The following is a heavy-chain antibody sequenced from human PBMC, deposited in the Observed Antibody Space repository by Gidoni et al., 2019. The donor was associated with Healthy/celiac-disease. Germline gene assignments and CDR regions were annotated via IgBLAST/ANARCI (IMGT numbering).Heavy chain of an antibody. CDR2: IYYSGST. Sequence: QLQLQESGPGLVKPSETLSLTCTVSVGSISSSSYYWGWLRQPPGKGLEWIGSIYYSGSTYYNPSLKSRVTISVDTSKNQFSLKLSSVTAADTAVYYCARHVSSSWYDYWGQGTLVTVSS. J-gene: IGHJ4*02. CDR1: VGSISSSSYY. V-gene: IGHV4-39*01. D-gene: IGHD6-13*01. CDR3: ARHVSSSWYDY.